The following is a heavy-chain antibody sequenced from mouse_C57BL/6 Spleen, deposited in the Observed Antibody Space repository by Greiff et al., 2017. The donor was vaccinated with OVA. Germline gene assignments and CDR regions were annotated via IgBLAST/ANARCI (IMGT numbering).Heavy chain of an antibody. V-gene: IGHV1-82*01. Sequence: QVQLKESGPELVKPGASVKISCKASGYAFSSSWMNWVKQRPGKGLEWIGRIYPGDGDTNYNGKFKGKATLTADKSSSTAYMQLSSLTSEDSAVYFCARGGSTVVAEGGFDYWGQGTTLTVSS. CDR2: IYPGDGDT. CDR1: GYAFSSSW. J-gene: IGHJ2*01. CDR3: ARGGSTVVAEGGFDY. D-gene: IGHD1-1*01.